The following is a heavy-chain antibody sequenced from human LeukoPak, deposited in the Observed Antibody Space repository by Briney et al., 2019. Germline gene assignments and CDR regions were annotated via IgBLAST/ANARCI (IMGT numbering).Heavy chain of an antibody. CDR3: AREIGPRQLHLWGSAFDY. CDR1: GYTFTNYY. CDR2: INPSDGTT. V-gene: IGHV1-46*01. D-gene: IGHD5-18*01. J-gene: IGHJ4*02. Sequence: ASVKVSCKASGYTFTNYYMHWVRQAPGQGLEWMGIINPSDGTTSYAKKLQGRVTMTRDTSTSTVYMELRSLRSEDTAVYYCAREIGPRQLHLWGSAFDYWGQGTLVTVSS.